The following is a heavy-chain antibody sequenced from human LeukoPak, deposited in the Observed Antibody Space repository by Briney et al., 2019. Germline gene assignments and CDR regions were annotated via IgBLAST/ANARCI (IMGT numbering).Heavy chain of an antibody. CDR3: ARDVEGDYYFDY. D-gene: IGHD2-21*02. CDR2: IYYSGST. Sequence: SETLSLTCTVSGGSISSHYWSWIRQPPGKGLEWIGYIYYSGSTNYNPSLKSRVTISVDTSKNQFSLKLSSVTAADMAVYYCARDVEGDYYFDYWGQGTLVTVSS. CDR1: GGSISSHY. J-gene: IGHJ4*02. V-gene: IGHV4-59*11.